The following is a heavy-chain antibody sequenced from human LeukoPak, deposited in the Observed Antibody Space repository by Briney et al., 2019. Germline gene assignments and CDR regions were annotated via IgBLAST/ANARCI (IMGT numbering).Heavy chain of an antibody. Sequence: PSETLSLTCAVYGESLSDYCWRWIRQPPGKGLEWIGEINHSGSTNYKPSLKSRVTISVDMSKNHFSLRLSSVTAADTAMYYCARGTLYSGWSYYFDYWGQGSQVTVSS. J-gene: IGHJ4*02. D-gene: IGHD6-19*01. CDR3: ARGTLYSGWSYYFDY. CDR1: GESLSDYC. V-gene: IGHV4-34*01. CDR2: INHSGST.